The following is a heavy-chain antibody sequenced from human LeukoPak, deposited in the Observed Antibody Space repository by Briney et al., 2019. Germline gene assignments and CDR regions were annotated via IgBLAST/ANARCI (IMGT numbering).Heavy chain of an antibody. V-gene: IGHV4-4*07. Sequence: PSETLSLTCTVSGGSISNYYWTWIRQPAGKGLEWIGRVYSSGITHYNPSLKSRVTMSVDTSKIQFSLKLSSVTAADTAVYYCAQETVTNPTWGQGTLVTVSS. CDR3: AQETVTNPT. D-gene: IGHD4-17*01. J-gene: IGHJ5*02. CDR1: GGSISNYY. CDR2: VYSSGIT.